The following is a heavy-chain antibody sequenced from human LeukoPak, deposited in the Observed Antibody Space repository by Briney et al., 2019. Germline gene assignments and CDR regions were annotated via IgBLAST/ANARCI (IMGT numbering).Heavy chain of an antibody. CDR3: AKPPPSSYYYYYGMDV. CDR1: GFTFSSYA. CDR2: ISGSGDST. V-gene: IGHV3-23*01. Sequence: PGGSLRLSCAASGFTFSSYAMSWVRQAPGKGLEWVSAISGSGDSTNYADSVKGRFTISRDISKNTLYLQMNSLRAEDTAVYYCAKPPPSSYYYYYGMDVWGQGTTVTVSS. J-gene: IGHJ6*02. D-gene: IGHD6-13*01.